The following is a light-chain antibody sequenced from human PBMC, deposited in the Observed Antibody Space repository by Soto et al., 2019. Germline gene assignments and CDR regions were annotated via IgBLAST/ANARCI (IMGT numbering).Light chain of an antibody. V-gene: IGKV1-17*01. Sequence: DVQMTQSPSSLSASVGDRVTITCWASQGVSGDLCWYQQKPGKATKRLIYAASSLSSGVPSRFSGCGSGTEFTLKISGLHHEESATYYCPQRYSYQITFGGGTKVEI. J-gene: IGKJ4*01. CDR3: PQRYSYQIT. CDR2: AAS. CDR1: QGVSGD.